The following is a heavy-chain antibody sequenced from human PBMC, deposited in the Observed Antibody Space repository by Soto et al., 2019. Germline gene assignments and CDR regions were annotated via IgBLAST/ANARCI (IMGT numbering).Heavy chain of an antibody. J-gene: IGHJ4*02. CDR2: INNSGDKT. V-gene: IGHV3-23*01. Sequence: GSLRLSCAASGFTFSTYAMSWVRQAPGKGLQWASSINNSGDKTYYADSVKGRFTISRDNSKNTMYLQMNSLRVDDTAVYFCASRQPCTNGVCSWGGAYWGPGPLVTVSS. D-gene: IGHD2-8*01. CDR1: GFTFSTYA. CDR3: ASRQPCTNGVCSWGGAY.